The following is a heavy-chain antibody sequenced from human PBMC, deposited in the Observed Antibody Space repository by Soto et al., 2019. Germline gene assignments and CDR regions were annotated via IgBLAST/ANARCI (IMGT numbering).Heavy chain of an antibody. CDR3: ARDVGNMVRGIPTLDNRAFDI. D-gene: IGHD3-10*01. CDR1: GFTFSSYG. J-gene: IGHJ3*02. Sequence: QVQLVESGGGVVQPGRSLRLSCAASGFTFSSYGMHWVRQAPGKGLEWVAIIWYDGSNKYYADSVKGRFTISRDNSKNKFYLQINGLRAEDTAVYYCARDVGNMVRGIPTLDNRAFDIGGQGTLVTVSS. CDR2: IWYDGSNK. V-gene: IGHV3-33*01.